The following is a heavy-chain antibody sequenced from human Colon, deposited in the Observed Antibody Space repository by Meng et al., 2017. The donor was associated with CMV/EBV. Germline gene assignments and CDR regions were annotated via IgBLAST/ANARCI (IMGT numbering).Heavy chain of an antibody. D-gene: IGHD3-16*02. V-gene: IGHV3-21*01. CDR1: FTFKTYR. Sequence: FTFKTYRMNWVRQAPGKGLEWVSSISSASTYINYTDSVNGRFTISRDNAKNSLYLQMSSLRAEDTAIYYCARERGGNIVATRLDFDLWGRGTLVTVSS. CDR2: ISSASTYI. J-gene: IGHJ2*01. CDR3: ARERGGNIVATRLDFDL.